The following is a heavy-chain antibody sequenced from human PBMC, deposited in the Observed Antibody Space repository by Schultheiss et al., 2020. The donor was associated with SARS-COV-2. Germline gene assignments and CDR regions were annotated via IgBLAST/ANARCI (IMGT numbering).Heavy chain of an antibody. V-gene: IGHV3-30*18. CDR3: AKDISRAMIVRGGAFDI. Sequence: GGSLRLSCAASGFTVSSYGMHWVRQAPGKGLEWVAVISYDGSNKYYADSVKGRFTISRDNSKNSLYLQMNSLRAEDTALYYCAKDISRAMIVRGGAFDIWGQGTMVTVSS. CDR2: ISYDGSNK. D-gene: IGHD3-22*01. J-gene: IGHJ3*02. CDR1: GFTVSSYG.